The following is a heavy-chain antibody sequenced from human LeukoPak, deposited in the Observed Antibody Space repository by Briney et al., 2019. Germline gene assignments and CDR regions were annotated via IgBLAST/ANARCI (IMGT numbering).Heavy chain of an antibody. Sequence: SETLPLTCTVSGGSVTGGTYYWSWIRQPPGKGLEWIGYFYYSGSTNFNPSLKSRVTISVDTSKNQFSLKLSSVTAADTAVYYCARAGYCSGGSCFRVYYFDSWGQGALVTVSS. J-gene: IGHJ4*02. CDR1: GGSVTGGTYY. V-gene: IGHV4-61*01. CDR2: FYYSGST. D-gene: IGHD2-15*01. CDR3: ARAGYCSGGSCFRVYYFDS.